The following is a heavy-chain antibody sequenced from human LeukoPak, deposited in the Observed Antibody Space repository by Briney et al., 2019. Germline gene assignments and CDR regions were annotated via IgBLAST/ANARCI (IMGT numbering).Heavy chain of an antibody. V-gene: IGHV3-74*01. J-gene: IGHJ4*02. CDR1: GFTFSSYG. Sequence: GGSLRLSCAASGFTFSSYGMQWVRQAPGKGPVCVSRIYSEGRSTSYADSVKGRSTITRENPEHAVSLQMNSLRAEDTAVYYCARARGSYDGFDYWGQGSMVTVS. CDR3: ARARGSYDGFDY. D-gene: IGHD1-26*01. CDR2: IYSEGRST.